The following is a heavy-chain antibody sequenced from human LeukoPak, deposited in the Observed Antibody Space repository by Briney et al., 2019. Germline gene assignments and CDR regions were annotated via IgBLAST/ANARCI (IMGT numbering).Heavy chain of an antibody. V-gene: IGHV3-21*01. CDR3: ATLDYGSFDY. CDR2: ISTSGSHI. CDR1: GVTFSSYS. D-gene: IGHD3-10*01. J-gene: IGHJ4*02. Sequence: GGSLRLSCAASGVTFSSYSMNWVRQAPGKGLEWVSSISTSGSHIYFPDSVKGRFTISRDNAKNSLYLQMNSLRAEDTAVYYCATLDYGSFDYWGQGTLVTVSS.